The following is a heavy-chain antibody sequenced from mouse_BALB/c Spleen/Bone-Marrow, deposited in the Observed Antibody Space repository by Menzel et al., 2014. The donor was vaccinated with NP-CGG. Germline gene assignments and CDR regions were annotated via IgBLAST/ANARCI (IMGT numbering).Heavy chain of an antibody. CDR1: GFTFSSYT. J-gene: IGHJ2*01. CDR3: TRDNGPFDY. CDR2: ITSGGSYT. D-gene: IGHD1-2*01. Sequence: EVKLMESGGGLVKPGGSLKLSCAASGFTFSSYTMSWVRQTPEERLEWVATITSGGSYTYYPDSVKGRFTISRDDAKNTLYLQMSSLKSEDTAMYYCTRDNGPFDYWGQGTTLTVSS. V-gene: IGHV5-6-4*01.